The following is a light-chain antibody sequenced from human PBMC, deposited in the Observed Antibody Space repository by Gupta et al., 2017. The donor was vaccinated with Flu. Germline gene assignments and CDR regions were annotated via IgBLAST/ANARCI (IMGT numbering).Light chain of an antibody. J-gene: IGKJ4*01. CDR3: QQYDSYSLT. Sequence: PSTLSAYVGDRVTITCRASQSLSSWLAWYQQKPGPAPNLLIYKASNLESGVPSRFSGSGSGTEFTLTISSLQPDDFATYYCQQYDSYSLTFGGGTKVEI. CDR1: QSLSSW. V-gene: IGKV1-5*03. CDR2: KAS.